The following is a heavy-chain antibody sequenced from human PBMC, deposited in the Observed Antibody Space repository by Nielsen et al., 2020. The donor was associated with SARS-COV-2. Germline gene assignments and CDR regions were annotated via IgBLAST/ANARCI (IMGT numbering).Heavy chain of an antibody. J-gene: IGHJ4*02. V-gene: IGHV3-30*18. D-gene: IGHD2-21*02. CDR2: ISYDGSNK. Sequence: GESLKISCAASGFTFSSYGMHWVRQAPGKGLEWVAVISYDGSNKYYADSVKGRFTISRDNSKNTLYLQMNSLRAGDTAVYYCAKEGGDGNYYFDYWGQGTLVTVSS. CDR1: GFTFSSYG. CDR3: AKEGGDGNYYFDY.